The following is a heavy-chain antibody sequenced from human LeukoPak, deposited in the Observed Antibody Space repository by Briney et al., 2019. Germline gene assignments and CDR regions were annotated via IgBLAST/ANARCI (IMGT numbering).Heavy chain of an antibody. CDR2: IKHDESEK. CDR1: GFTLSNFP. CDR3: ARSNRGEEY. D-gene: IGHD4-17*01. V-gene: IGHV3-7*01. Sequence: GGSLRLSFAASGFTLSNFPMSWVRQAPGRGLEWVAIIKHDESEKYYVDSVKGRFTISRDSAKNSLYLQMNSLRAEDTAVYHCARSNRGEEYWGQGTLVTISS. J-gene: IGHJ4*02.